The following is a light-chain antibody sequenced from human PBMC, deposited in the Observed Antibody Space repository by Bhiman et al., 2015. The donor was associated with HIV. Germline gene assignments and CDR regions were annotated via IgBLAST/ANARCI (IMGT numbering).Light chain of an antibody. CDR3: SSYASSSTLV. CDR1: SSDVGDYNY. CDR2: DVS. J-gene: IGLJ2*01. V-gene: IGLV2-14*01. Sequence: QSALTQPASVSGSPGQSITISCTGTSSDVGDYNYVSWYQQHPGKAPKVMIYDVSKRPSGVSNRFSGSKSANTASLTISGLQAEDEADYYCSSYASSSTLVFGGGTKLTVL.